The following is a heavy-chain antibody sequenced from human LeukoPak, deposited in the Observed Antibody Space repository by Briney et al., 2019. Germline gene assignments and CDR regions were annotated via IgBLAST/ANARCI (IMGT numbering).Heavy chain of an antibody. J-gene: IGHJ3*02. CDR3: AKGIAAAGRDAFDI. V-gene: IGHV3-9*01. CDR2: ISWNSGSI. D-gene: IGHD6-13*01. CDR1: GFTFDDYA. Sequence: GGSLRLSCAASGFTFDDYAMHWVQQAPGKVLEGGSGISWNSGSIGYADSVKGRFTISRDNDKHSLYLQMNSLRAEDTALYYCAKGIAAAGRDAFDIWGQGTMVTVSS.